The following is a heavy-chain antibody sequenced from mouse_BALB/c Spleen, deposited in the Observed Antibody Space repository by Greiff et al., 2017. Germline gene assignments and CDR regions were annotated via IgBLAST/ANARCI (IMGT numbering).Heavy chain of an antibody. CDR1: GFTFSSYT. CDR2: ISNGGGST. D-gene: IGHD2-5*01. J-gene: IGHJ4*01. Sequence: EVQLQESGGGLVQPGGSLKLSCAASGFTFSSYTMSWVRQTPEKRLEWVAYISNGGGSTYYPDTVKGRFTISRDNAKNTLYLQMSSLKSEDTAMYYCARHHSKGYYAMDYWGQGTSVTVSS. V-gene: IGHV5-12-2*01. CDR3: ARHHSKGYYAMDY.